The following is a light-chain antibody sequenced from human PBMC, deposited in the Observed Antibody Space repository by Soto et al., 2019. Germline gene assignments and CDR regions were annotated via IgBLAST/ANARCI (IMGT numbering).Light chain of an antibody. CDR1: SSDVGGYNY. CDR3: SSYTSSSTPVV. J-gene: IGLJ2*01. CDR2: EVS. V-gene: IGLV2-14*01. Sequence: QSALTQPASVSGSPGQSITSSCTGTSSDVGGYNYVSWYQQHPGKAPKLMIYEVSNRPSGVSNRFSGSKSGNTASLTISGRPAEDEADYYCSSYTSSSTPVVFGGGTKLTVL.